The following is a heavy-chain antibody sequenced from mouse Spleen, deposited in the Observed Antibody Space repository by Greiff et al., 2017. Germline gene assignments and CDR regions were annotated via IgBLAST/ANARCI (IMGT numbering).Heavy chain of an antibody. J-gene: IGHJ3*01. CDR1: GYTFTDYY. V-gene: IGHV1-26*01. D-gene: IGHD2-1*01. CDR3: AIIYGNFAWFAY. CDR2: INPNNGGT. Sequence: VQLQQSGPELVKPGASVKISCKASGYTFTDYYMNWVKQSHGKSLEWIGDINPNNGGTSYNQKFKGKATLTVDKSSSTAYMELRSLTSEDSAVYYCAIIYGNFAWFAYWGQGTLVTVSA.